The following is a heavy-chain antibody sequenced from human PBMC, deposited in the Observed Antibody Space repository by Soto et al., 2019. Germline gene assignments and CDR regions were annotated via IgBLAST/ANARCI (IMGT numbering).Heavy chain of an antibody. CDR2: TYYRSKWNY. Sequence: PSQTLSLTCAIFGDSVSANNAAWNWIRQSPSRGLEWLGRTYYRSKWNYDYAESVKSRLTITPDTSNNQFSLQLNSVTPEDAAVYYCVRQPLANLALYGMDVWGQGTTVTVSS. D-gene: IGHD6-6*01. V-gene: IGHV6-1*01. CDR3: VRQPLANLALYGMDV. CDR1: GDSVSANNAA. J-gene: IGHJ6*02.